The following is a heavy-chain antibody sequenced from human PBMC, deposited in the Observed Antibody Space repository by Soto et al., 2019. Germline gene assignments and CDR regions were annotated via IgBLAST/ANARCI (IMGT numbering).Heavy chain of an antibody. J-gene: IGHJ6*02. CDR3: AKDQLRGVRGVITYYYGMDV. D-gene: IGHD3-10*01. CDR2: ISYNGSNK. CDR1: GFTFSRYG. Sequence: QVQLVESGGGVVQPGRSLRLSCAASGFTFSRYGMHWVRQAPGKGLEWVAVISYNGSNKYYADSVKGRFTISRDNSKNTLYLQMNSLRAEDTAVYYCAKDQLRGVRGVITYYYGMDVWGQGNTVTVS. V-gene: IGHV3-30*18.